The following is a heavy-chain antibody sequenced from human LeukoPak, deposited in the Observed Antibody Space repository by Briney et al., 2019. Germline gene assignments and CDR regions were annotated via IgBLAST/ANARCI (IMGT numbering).Heavy chain of an antibody. J-gene: IGHJ4*02. CDR2: ISASGGST. CDR3: AKDLRSSSWYGDTWG. CDR1: GFTFSSYA. V-gene: IGHV3-23*01. D-gene: IGHD6-13*01. Sequence: GGSLRLSCAASGFTFSSYAVSWVRQAPGKGLEWVSGISASGGSTYYADSVKGRFSISRDNSKNTLYLQMNSLRAEDTAVYYCAKDLRSSSWYGDTWGRGQRTLVTVSS.